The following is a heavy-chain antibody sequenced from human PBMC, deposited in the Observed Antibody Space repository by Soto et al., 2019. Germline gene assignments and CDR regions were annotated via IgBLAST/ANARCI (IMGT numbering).Heavy chain of an antibody. D-gene: IGHD1-26*01. V-gene: IGHV4-28*01. CDR1: GYSISSSNW. CDR3: ARREIQGPIDY. CDR2: VYYSGTT. J-gene: IGHJ4*02. Sequence: QVQLQESGPGLVKPSDTLSLTCAVSGYSISSSNWWGWIRQPPGKGLEWIGYVYYSGTTYYNPSLKSRVAMSVDTSKNQFSLKLTSVTAVYTAFYYCARREIQGPIDYWGQGTLVTVSS.